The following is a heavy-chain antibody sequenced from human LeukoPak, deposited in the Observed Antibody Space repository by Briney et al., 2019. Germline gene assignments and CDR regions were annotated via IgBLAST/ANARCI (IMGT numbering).Heavy chain of an antibody. CDR2: ISYDGSNK. CDR1: GYTFTGYY. Sequence: SCKASGYTFTGYYMHWVRQAPGKGLEWVAVISYDGSNKYYADSVKGRFTISRDNSKNTLYLQMNSLRAEDTAVYYCAKDSSGVIVPPLGAFDIWGQGTMVTVSS. V-gene: IGHV3-30*18. D-gene: IGHD3-22*01. CDR3: AKDSSGVIVPPLGAFDI. J-gene: IGHJ3*02.